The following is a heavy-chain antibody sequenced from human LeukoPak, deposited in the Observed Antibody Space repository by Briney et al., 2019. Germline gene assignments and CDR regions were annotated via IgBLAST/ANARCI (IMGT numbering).Heavy chain of an antibody. V-gene: IGHV3-48*03. CDR2: ISSSGSTI. Sequence: GGSLRLSCAASGFTFSSYEMNWVRQAPGKGLEWVSYISSSGSTIYYADSVKGRFTISRDNAKNSLYLQMNSLRAEDTAVYYCAREGYCSGGSCSTDGYSFDYWGQGTLVTVSS. J-gene: IGHJ4*02. CDR1: GFTFSSYE. CDR3: AREGYCSGGSCSTDGYSFDY. D-gene: IGHD2-15*01.